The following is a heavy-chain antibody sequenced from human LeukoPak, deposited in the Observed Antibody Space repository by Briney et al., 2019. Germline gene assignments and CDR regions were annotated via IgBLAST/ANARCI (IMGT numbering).Heavy chain of an antibody. CDR1: GFSFRRHW. CDR2: IKQDGSDK. Sequence: GGSLRLSCAASGFSFRRHWISGVRPAPGKGREGVVHIKQDGSDKYFVDSLRGRLTISRDNAKNSLYLQEHSLRAEDTAVYYCARTNANIPVLAYYMDVWGKGTTVTISS. V-gene: IGHV3-7*01. CDR3: ARTNANIPVLAYYMDV. J-gene: IGHJ6*03. D-gene: IGHD2-8*01.